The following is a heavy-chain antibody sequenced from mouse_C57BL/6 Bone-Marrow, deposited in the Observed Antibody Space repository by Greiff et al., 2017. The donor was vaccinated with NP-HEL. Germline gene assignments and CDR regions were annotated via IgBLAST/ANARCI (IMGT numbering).Heavy chain of an antibody. Sequence: QVQLQQPGAELVKPGASVKMSCKASGYTFTSYWITWVKQRPGQGLEWIGDIYPGSGSTNYNEKFKSKATLTVDTSSSPAYMQLSSLTSDYAAVYSCASSTAQATAYWGQGTTLTVSS. CDR1: GYTFTSYW. CDR3: ASSTAQATAY. CDR2: IYPGSGST. J-gene: IGHJ2*01. V-gene: IGHV1-55*01. D-gene: IGHD3-2*02.